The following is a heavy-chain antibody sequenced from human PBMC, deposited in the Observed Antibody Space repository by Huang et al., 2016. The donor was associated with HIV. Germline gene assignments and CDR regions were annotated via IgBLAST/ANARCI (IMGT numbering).Heavy chain of an antibody. CDR3: ARGLYSSSWAPFDY. V-gene: IGHV7-4-1*02. Sequence: QVQLVQSGSELKKPGASVKVSCKASGYTFTRYAMKWVRQAPGQGLEGMVWINTNPGNPTYAQGLTGRFVFSLDTSVSTAYLQISSLKAEDTAVYYCARGLYSSSWAPFDYWGQGTLVTVSS. CDR2: INTNPGNP. CDR1: GYTFTRYA. J-gene: IGHJ4*02. D-gene: IGHD6-13*01.